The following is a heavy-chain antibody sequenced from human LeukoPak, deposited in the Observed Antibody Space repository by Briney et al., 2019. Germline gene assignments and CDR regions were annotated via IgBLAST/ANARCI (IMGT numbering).Heavy chain of an antibody. CDR1: GFTLSSYA. J-gene: IGHJ3*02. CDR3: AKISPLDYGGKPWALDI. V-gene: IGHV3-23*01. CDR2: IDRSGGGT. Sequence: GWSLRLSCAASGFTLSSYAMSWVRQTPGKGLEWVSGIDRSGGGTYYADSVKGRFTISRYNSKNTLYLQMNSLRAEDTAAYYCAKISPLDYGGKPWALDIWGQGTMVTVSS. D-gene: IGHD4-23*01.